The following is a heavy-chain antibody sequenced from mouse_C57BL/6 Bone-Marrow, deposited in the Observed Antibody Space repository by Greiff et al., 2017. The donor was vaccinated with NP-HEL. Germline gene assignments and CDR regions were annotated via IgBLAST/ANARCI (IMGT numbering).Heavy chain of an antibody. V-gene: IGHV1-66*01. Sequence: VQLQQSGPELVKPGASVKISCKASGYSFTSYYIHWAKQRPGQGLEWIGWIYPGSGNTKYNEKFKGKATLTADTSSSTAYMQLSSLTSEDSAVYYCARWGRLRRPFDYWGQGTTLTVSS. CDR3: ARWGRLRRPFDY. CDR2: IYPGSGNT. CDR1: GYSFTSYY. J-gene: IGHJ2*01. D-gene: IGHD2-4*01.